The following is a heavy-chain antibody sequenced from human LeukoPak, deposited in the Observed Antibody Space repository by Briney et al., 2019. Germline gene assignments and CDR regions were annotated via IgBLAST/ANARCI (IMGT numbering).Heavy chain of an antibody. CDR2: IIPIFGTS. Sequence: SVKVSRKASGGTFSNYAISWVRQAPGQGLEWMGGIIPIFGTSNYAQKFQGRVTFSADESTSTAYMELSSLRSEDTAVYYCANRVEFGELVTYGMDVWGQGTTVTVSS. CDR3: ANRVEFGELVTYGMDV. V-gene: IGHV1-69*13. CDR1: GGTFSNYA. J-gene: IGHJ6*02. D-gene: IGHD3-10*01.